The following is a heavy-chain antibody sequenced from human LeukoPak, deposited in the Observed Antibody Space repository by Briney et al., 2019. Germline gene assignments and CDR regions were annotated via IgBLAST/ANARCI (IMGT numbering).Heavy chain of an antibody. CDR2: IWYDGSNE. CDR1: GFTFNNYA. D-gene: IGHD1-26*01. V-gene: IGHV3-33*06. Sequence: GGSLRLSCAASGFTFNNYAMHWVRQAPGKGLEWVGVIWYDGSNEYYADSVKGRFTISRDNSKNTLYVQMNSLRAEDTAVYYCAKDEGATTRYMDVWGKGTTVTVSS. CDR3: AKDEGATTRYMDV. J-gene: IGHJ6*03.